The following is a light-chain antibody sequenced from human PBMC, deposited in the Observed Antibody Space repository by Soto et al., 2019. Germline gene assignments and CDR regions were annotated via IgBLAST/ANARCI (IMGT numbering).Light chain of an antibody. J-gene: IGKJ5*01. CDR1: QGISNF. Sequence: DIQMTQSPSSLSASVGDRVTITCRASQGISNFLAWYQQKPGKVPTLLISAASTLQSGVPARFSGIGSGTDFTLTITSLQPEDVATYYGLKYSIVITFGQGTRLEIK. CDR3: LKYSIVIT. CDR2: AAS. V-gene: IGKV1-27*01.